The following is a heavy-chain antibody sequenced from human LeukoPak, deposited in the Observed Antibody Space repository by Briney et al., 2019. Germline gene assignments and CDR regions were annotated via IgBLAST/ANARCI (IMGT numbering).Heavy chain of an antibody. J-gene: IGHJ4*02. Sequence: KPSETLSLTCAVSGYSISSGYYWSWIRQPPGKGLEWTGYIYYSGSTNYNPSLKSRVTISVDTSKNQFSLKLSSVTAADTAVYYCARGSWELPPFDYWGQGTLITVSS. D-gene: IGHD1-26*01. CDR2: IYYSGST. CDR3: ARGSWELPPFDY. V-gene: IGHV4-61*01. CDR1: GYSISSGYY.